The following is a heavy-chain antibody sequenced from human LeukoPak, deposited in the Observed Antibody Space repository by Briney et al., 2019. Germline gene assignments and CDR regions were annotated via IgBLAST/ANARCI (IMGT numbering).Heavy chain of an antibody. D-gene: IGHD5-24*01. CDR1: GYTFTSYG. CDR2: ISPYNGNT. J-gene: IGHJ4*02. Sequence: ASVKVFCKASGYTFTSYGISWVRQAPGQGLEWMGWISPYNGNTNYAQKLQGRVTMTTDTSTTTGYMELRSLRSDDTAVYYCAREMATIVNQFDYWGQGTLVTVSS. CDR3: AREMATIVNQFDY. V-gene: IGHV1-18*01.